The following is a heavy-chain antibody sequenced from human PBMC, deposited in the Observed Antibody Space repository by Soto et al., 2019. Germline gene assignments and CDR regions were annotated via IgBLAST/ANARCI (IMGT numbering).Heavy chain of an antibody. CDR1: GGTFSSYA. Sequence: QVQLVQSGAEVKKPGSSVKVSCKASGGTFSSYAISWVRQAPGQGLEWMGGIIPIFGTANYAQKFQGRVTITADESTSTAYMELSSLRSEDTAVYYCARGRTRLWFWELPGGYGMYVWGQGTTVTVSS. CDR2: IIPIFGTA. V-gene: IGHV1-69*01. J-gene: IGHJ6*02. CDR3: ARGRTRLWFWELPGGYGMYV. D-gene: IGHD3-10*01.